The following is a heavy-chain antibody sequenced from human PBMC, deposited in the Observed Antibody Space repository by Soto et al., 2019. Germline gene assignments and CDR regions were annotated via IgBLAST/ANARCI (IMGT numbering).Heavy chain of an antibody. CDR3: ARSIVVVTALDY. Sequence: HWVRQVPGQRLEWMGWINAGNGNTKYSQKFQGRVTITRDTSASTAYMELSSLRSEDTAVYYCARSIVVVTALDYWGQGTLVTVSS. D-gene: IGHD2-21*02. CDR2: INAGNGNT. J-gene: IGHJ4*02. V-gene: IGHV1-3*01.